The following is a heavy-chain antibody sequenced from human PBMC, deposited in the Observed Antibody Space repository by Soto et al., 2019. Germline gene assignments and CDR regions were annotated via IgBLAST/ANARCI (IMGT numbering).Heavy chain of an antibody. Sequence: SVKVSCKASVCTFSSYAISWVRQAPGQGLEWMGGIIPIFGTANYAQKFQGRVTITADESTSTAYMELSSLRSEDTAVYYCASSGINYYGMDVWGQGTTVTVSS. J-gene: IGHJ6*02. CDR2: IIPIFGTA. CDR3: ASSGINYYGMDV. V-gene: IGHV1-69*13. CDR1: VCTFSSYA. D-gene: IGHD3-16*01.